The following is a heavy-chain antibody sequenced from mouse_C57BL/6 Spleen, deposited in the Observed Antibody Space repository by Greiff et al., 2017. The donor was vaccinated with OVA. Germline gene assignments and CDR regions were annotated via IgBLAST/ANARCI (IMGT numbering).Heavy chain of an antibody. D-gene: IGHD2-5*01. Sequence: QVQLQQSGPELVKPGASVKISCKASGYAFSSSWMNWVKQRPGKGLEWIGRIYPGDGDTNYTGKFKGKATLTADKASSTAYLQLSSLTSDDSAVYFCARSYYSNPYAIDYWGQGTSVTVSS. CDR1: GYAFSSSW. CDR2: IYPGDGDT. J-gene: IGHJ4*01. CDR3: ARSYYSNPYAIDY. V-gene: IGHV1-82*01.